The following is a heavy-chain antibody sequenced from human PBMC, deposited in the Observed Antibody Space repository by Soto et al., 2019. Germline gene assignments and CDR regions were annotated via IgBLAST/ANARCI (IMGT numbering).Heavy chain of an antibody. V-gene: IGHV5-51*01. J-gene: IGHJ4*02. CDR3: ARLPPPTPPDF. Sequence: GESLKISCKTSGYSFSTYLIGWVRQMPGKGLEWMGLIYPGDSETRYSPTFQGQVTISADRSISTAYLQWSSLKASDTAIYYCARLPPPTPPDFWGQGTLVTVSS. CDR1: GYSFSTYL. CDR2: IYPGDSET.